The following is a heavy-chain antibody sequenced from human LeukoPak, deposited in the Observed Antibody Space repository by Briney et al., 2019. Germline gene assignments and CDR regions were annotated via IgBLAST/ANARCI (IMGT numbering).Heavy chain of an antibody. D-gene: IGHD4-17*01. J-gene: IGHJ5*02. CDR2: IYDGGST. CDR3: ARFYGVPGGWFDP. CDR1: GITISSNH. Sequence: PGGSLRLSCAASGITISSNHMTWVRQAPGKGLERVSVIYDGGSTSYADSVKGRFIISRDNSKNTLYLQMNSLRGEDTAVYYCARFYGVPGGWFDPWGQGTLVTVSS. V-gene: IGHV3-66*01.